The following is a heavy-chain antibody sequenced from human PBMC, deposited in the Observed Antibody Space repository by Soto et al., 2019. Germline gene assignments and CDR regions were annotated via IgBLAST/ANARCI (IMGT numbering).Heavy chain of an antibody. CDR3: PSRPTYYYDTSHDAFDI. D-gene: IGHD3-22*01. CDR1: GLTFSGST. Sequence: GGSLRLSCVASGLTFSGSTICWFRQASGKGLEWVGRITSKTHRYATAYAASVKGRFTVSRDDSKNKAYLHMNSLRSEDTAVYYCPSRPTYYYDTSHDAFDIWGQGTMVTVSS. V-gene: IGHV3-73*01. CDR2: ITSKTHRYAT. J-gene: IGHJ3*02.